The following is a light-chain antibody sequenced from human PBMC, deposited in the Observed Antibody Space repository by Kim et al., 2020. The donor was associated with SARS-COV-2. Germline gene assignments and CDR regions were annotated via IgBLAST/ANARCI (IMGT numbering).Light chain of an antibody. CDR1: QSISSY. J-gene: IGKJ4*01. CDR2: GSY. CDR3: QQRSNWPLT. V-gene: IGKV3-11*01. Sequence: LSPGDTATLSCRASQSISSYLAWYQQKPGQAPSLLIYGSYNRATGIPARFSGSRSGTDFTLNINSLEPEDSAVYYCQQRSNWPLTFGGGTKVDIK.